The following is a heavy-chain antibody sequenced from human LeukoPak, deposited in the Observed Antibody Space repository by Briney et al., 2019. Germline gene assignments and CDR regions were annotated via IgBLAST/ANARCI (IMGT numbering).Heavy chain of an antibody. Sequence: GGSLRLSCAASGFTFSNNAMSWVRQAPGKGLEWVSAASTSGGSAYYADSVKGRFTISRDNSKNTLYLQMDSLRADDTAVYYCARYSGSYYYPPAWDLWGQGTLVTVSS. J-gene: IGHJ4*02. CDR3: ARYSGSYYYPPAWDL. CDR1: GFTFSNNA. V-gene: IGHV3-23*01. D-gene: IGHD1-26*01. CDR2: ASTSGGSA.